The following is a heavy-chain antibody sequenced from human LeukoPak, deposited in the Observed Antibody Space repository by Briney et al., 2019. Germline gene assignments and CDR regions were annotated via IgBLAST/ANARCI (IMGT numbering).Heavy chain of an antibody. J-gene: IGHJ5*02. CDR2: IFYSGST. D-gene: IGHD5-18*01. V-gene: IGHV4-39*07. CDR3: VRRYGYKWFDP. CDR1: SGSTSTSNYY. Sequence: SETLSLTCTVSSGSTSTSNYYWGWVRQPPGKALEWIGNIFYSGSTYYSPSLKSRVTISLDTSRNQFSLKLSSVTAADTAVYYCVRRYGYKWFDPWGQGTLVTVSS.